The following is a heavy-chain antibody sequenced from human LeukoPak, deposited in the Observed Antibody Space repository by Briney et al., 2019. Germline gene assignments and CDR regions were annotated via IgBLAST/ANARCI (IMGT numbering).Heavy chain of an antibody. CDR1: GGSISSYY. V-gene: IGHV4-59*01. J-gene: IGHJ3*02. CDR2: IYYSGST. Sequence: SETLSLTCTVSGGSISSYYWSWIRQPPGKGLEWIGYIYYSGSTNYNPSLKSRVTISVDTSKNQFSLKLSSVTAADTAVYYCARFGYSYGPDAFDIWGQGTVVTVSS. D-gene: IGHD5-18*01. CDR3: ARFGYSYGPDAFDI.